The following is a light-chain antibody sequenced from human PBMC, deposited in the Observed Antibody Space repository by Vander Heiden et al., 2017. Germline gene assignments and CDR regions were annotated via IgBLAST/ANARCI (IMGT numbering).Light chain of an antibody. J-gene: IGKJ4*01. Sequence: DIQMTQSPSSLSASVGDRVTITCRASQSISSYLNWYQQKPGKAPKLLIYAACRLQSGVASRFSGSGYGTDFTLTISSLQTEDFVTYYSQKSYSTPLFGGGTKVEIK. CDR1: QSISSY. V-gene: IGKV1-39*01. CDR2: AAC. CDR3: QKSYSTPL.